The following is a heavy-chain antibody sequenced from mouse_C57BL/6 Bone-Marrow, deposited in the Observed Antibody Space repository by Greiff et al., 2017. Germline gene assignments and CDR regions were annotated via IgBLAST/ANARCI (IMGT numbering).Heavy chain of an antibody. V-gene: IGHV5-9-1*02. CDR1: GFTFSSYA. CDR2: ISSGGDYI. CDR3: TRPYVHYAMDY. D-gene: IGHD2-14*01. Sequence: EVKLMESGEGLVKPGGSLKLSCAASGFTFSSYAMSWVRQTPEKRLEWVAYISSGGDYIYYADTVKGRFTISRDNDRNTLYLQMSSLKSEDTAMYYCTRPYVHYAMDYWGQGTSVTVSS. J-gene: IGHJ4*01.